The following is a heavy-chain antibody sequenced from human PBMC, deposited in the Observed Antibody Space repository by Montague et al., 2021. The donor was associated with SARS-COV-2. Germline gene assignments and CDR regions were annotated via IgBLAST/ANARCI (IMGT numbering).Heavy chain of an antibody. J-gene: IGHJ3*02. CDR3: AKDGEALAWGTFDI. Sequence: SETLFLTCTVSRDSISSHNYFWVWIRQPPGKGLEWIGSVDYSGLTFYNPSLESRVTISVDTSKKQFSLKVNSVTAADTAVYYCAKDGEALAWGTFDIWGQGTMVTVSS. V-gene: IGHV4-39*07. D-gene: IGHD3-10*01. CDR1: RDSISSHNYF. CDR2: VDYSGLT.